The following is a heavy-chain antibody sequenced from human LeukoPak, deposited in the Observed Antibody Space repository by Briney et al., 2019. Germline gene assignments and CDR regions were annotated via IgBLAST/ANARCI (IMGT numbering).Heavy chain of an antibody. Sequence: PGGSLRLSCAASGFTFSNYAMSWVRQAPGKGLEWVSSLSGSGGSTYHADSVKGRLTISRDNAKNSLYLQMNSLRAEDTAVYYCAREKEGYCSRTSCYLDYYYYYMDVWGKGTTVTISS. V-gene: IGHV3-23*01. CDR2: LSGSGGST. CDR1: GFTFSNYA. J-gene: IGHJ6*03. D-gene: IGHD2-2*01. CDR3: AREKEGYCSRTSCYLDYYYYYMDV.